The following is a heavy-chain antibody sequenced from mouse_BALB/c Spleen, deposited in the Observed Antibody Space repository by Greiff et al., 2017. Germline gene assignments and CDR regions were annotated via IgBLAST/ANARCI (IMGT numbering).Heavy chain of an antibody. D-gene: IGHD2-14*01. V-gene: IGHV1-14*01. J-gene: IGHJ4*01. CDR2: INPYNDGT. CDR1: GYTFTSYV. CDR3: AKRAGRYDGENAMDY. Sequence: EVKLMESGPELVKPGASVKMSCKASGYTFTSYVMHWVKQKPGQGLEWIGYINPYNDGTKYNEKFKGKATLTSDKSSSTAYMELSSLTSEDSAVYYCAKRAGRYDGENAMDYWGQGTSVTVSS.